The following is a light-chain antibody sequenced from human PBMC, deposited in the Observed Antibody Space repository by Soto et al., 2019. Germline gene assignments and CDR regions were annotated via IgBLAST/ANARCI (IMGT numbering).Light chain of an antibody. CDR2: INSNGSH. CDR1: SGHIDNA. CDR3: QTWGTGIVV. Sequence: QSVLTQSPSASASPGASVKLTCTLSSGHIDNAIAWHQQQPEKGPRFLMKINSNGSHSKGDGIPDRFSGSSSGAERYVTISSLQSEDEADYYCQTWGTGIVVFGGGTKVTVL. J-gene: IGLJ3*02. V-gene: IGLV4-69*02.